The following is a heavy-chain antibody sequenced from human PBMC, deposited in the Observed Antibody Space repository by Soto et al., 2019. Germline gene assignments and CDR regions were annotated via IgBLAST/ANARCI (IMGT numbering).Heavy chain of an antibody. CDR3: ARAPPYYDSSGYLDY. CDR2: IIPIFGTA. CDR1: GGTFSSYA. Sequence: VASVKVSCKASGGTFSSYAISWVRQAPGQGLEWMGGIIPIFGTANYAQKFQGRVTITADKSTSTAYMELSSLRSEDTAVYYCARAPPYYDSSGYLDYWGQGTLVTVSS. D-gene: IGHD3-22*01. J-gene: IGHJ4*02. V-gene: IGHV1-69*06.